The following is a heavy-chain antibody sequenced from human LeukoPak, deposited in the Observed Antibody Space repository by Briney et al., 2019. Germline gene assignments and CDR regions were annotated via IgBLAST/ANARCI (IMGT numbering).Heavy chain of an antibody. J-gene: IGHJ5*02. CDR3: ATGEYSREGLLYR. Sequence: VTXSCTVXGYTLTELSMHWVRQAPGKGLEWMGGFDPEDGETIYAQKFQGRVTMTEDTSTDTAYMELSSLRSEDTAVYYCATGEYSREGLLYRWGQGTLVTVSS. D-gene: IGHD2/OR15-2a*01. CDR1: GYTLTELS. CDR2: FDPEDGET. V-gene: IGHV1-24*01.